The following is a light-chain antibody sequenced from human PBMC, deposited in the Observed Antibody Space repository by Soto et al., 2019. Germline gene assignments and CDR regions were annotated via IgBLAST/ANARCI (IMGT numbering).Light chain of an antibody. Sequence: EIVLTQSPAPLSLSPGERATLSCRASPSVSSYLAWYQHKPGQAPRLLIYDASNRATGAAARFSGSGFGTDFTLTISSREPEDFAVYSCQQHTSWPPGSTFGQGTRLEIK. CDR2: DAS. V-gene: IGKV3-11*01. CDR3: QQHTSWPPGST. J-gene: IGKJ5*01. CDR1: PSVSSY.